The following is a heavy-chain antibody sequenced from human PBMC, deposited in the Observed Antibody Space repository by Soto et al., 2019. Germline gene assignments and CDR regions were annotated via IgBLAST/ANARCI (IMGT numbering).Heavy chain of an antibody. CDR2: ISYDGSNK. J-gene: IGHJ4*02. CDR3: ARGLNGYLHYFDY. Sequence: GGSLRLSCAASGFTFSSYAMHWVRQAPGKGLEWVAVISYDGSNKYYSDSVKGRFTISRDNSENTVYLQMSSLRAEDTAVYYCARGLNGYLHYFDYWGQGTPVTVSS. V-gene: IGHV3-30-3*01. CDR1: GFTFSSYA. D-gene: IGHD5-18*01.